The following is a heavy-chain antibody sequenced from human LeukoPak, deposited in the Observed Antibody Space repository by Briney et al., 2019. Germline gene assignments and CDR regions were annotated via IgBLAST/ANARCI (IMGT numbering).Heavy chain of an antibody. CDR3: ARDDGSSSWYYYYYMDV. CDR1: GFTFSSYS. Sequence: EGSLRLSCAASGFTFSSYSMNWVRQAPGKGLEWVSSISSSRSYIYYADPVNGPFTLSNDNAKHSLYLQMHSLRAEDTAVYYCARDDGSSSWYYYYYMDVWGKGTTVTVSS. J-gene: IGHJ6*03. CDR2: ISSSRSYI. V-gene: IGHV3-21*01. D-gene: IGHD6-13*01.